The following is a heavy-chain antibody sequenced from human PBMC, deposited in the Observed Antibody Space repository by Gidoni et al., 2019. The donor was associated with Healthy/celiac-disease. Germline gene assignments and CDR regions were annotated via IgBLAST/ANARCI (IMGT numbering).Heavy chain of an antibody. Sequence: VRQMPGKGLEWMGRIDPSDSYTNYSPSFQGHVTISADKSISTAYLQWSSLKASDTAMYYCARPLTGYSSGWSPKNYYYYGMDVWGQGTTVTVSS. CDR3: ARPLTGYSSGWSPKNYYYYGMDV. V-gene: IGHV5-10-1*01. D-gene: IGHD6-19*01. CDR2: IDPSDSYT. J-gene: IGHJ6*02.